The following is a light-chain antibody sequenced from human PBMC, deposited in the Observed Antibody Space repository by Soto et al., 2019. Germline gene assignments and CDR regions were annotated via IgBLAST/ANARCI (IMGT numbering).Light chain of an antibody. J-gene: IGKJ1*01. CDR1: QGISSY. V-gene: IGKV1-9*01. Sequence: IQLTQSPSSLSASVGDRVTITCRASQGISSYLAWYQQKPGKAPKLLIYAASTLQSGVPSRFSGSESGTDFTLTISSLQPEELATYYCQQLYSYPRTFGQGTKVDIK. CDR2: AAS. CDR3: QQLYSYPRT.